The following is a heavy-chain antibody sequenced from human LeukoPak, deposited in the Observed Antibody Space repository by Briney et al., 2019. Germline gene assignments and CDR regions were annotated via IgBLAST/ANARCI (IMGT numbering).Heavy chain of an antibody. V-gene: IGHV1-2*02. D-gene: IGHD6-19*01. Sequence: GASVKVSCKASGYTFTGYYMHWVRQAPGQGLEWMGWINPNSGGTKYAQKFQGRVTMTRDTSITTAYMEVSRLGSDDTAVYYCAREPRPRGGWFVSDWGQGTLVTVSS. J-gene: IGHJ4*02. CDR3: AREPRPRGGWFVSD. CDR2: INPNSGGT. CDR1: GYTFTGYY.